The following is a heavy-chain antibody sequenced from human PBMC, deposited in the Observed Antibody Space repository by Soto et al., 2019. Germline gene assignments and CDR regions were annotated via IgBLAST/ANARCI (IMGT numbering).Heavy chain of an antibody. CDR1: GGTFSSYT. Sequence: QVQLVQSGAEVKKPGSSVKVSCKASGGTFSSYTISWVRQAPGQGLEWMGRIIPILGIANYAQKFQGRVTITADKSTSTAYMELSSLRSEDTAVYYCARQNYGGNGPTEGYWYFDLWGRGTLVTVSS. V-gene: IGHV1-69*02. CDR3: ARQNYGGNGPTEGYWYFDL. J-gene: IGHJ2*01. CDR2: IIPILGIA. D-gene: IGHD4-17*01.